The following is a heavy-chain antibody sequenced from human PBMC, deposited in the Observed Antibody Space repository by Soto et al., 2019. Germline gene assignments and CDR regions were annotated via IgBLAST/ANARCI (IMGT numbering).Heavy chain of an antibody. Sequence: QVQLQESGPGLVKPSQTLSLTCTVSGGSISSGGYYWSWIRQHPGKGLEWIGYIYYSGSTYYNPSLKSRVTISVDPSKTPFSLKLSSVTAADTAVYYCAIYDSSGSRGFQHWGQGTLVTVSS. CDR3: AIYDSSGSRGFQH. CDR2: IYYSGST. D-gene: IGHD3-22*01. V-gene: IGHV4-31*03. CDR1: GGSISSGGYY. J-gene: IGHJ1*01.